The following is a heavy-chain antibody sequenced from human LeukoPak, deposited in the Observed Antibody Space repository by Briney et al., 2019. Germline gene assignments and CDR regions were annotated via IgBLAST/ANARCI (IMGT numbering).Heavy chain of an antibody. V-gene: IGHV4-4*07. J-gene: IGHJ6*02. CDR3: ARGEWLRYGYYYGMDV. D-gene: IGHD5-12*01. CDR2: IYTSGST. CDR1: GVSISSYY. Sequence: MTSETLSLTCTVSGVSISSYYWSWIRQPAGKGLEWIGRIYTSGSTNYNPSLKSRVTMSVDTSKNQFSLKLSSVTAADTAVYYCARGEWLRYGYYYGMDVWGQGTTVTVSS.